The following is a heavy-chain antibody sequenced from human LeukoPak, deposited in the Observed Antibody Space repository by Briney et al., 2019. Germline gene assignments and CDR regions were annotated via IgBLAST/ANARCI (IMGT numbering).Heavy chain of an antibody. Sequence: PGGSLRLSCAASGFTFSSYSMNWVRQAPGKGLEWVSSIGRSGNYLYYADSVQGRFTISRDNAKNSLYLQMNGLRAEDTAVYYCARDLVATSMVGFDYWGQGTLVTVSS. CDR2: IGRSGNYL. CDR3: ARDLVATSMVGFDY. J-gene: IGHJ4*02. CDR1: GFTFSSYS. D-gene: IGHD5-18*01. V-gene: IGHV3-21*01.